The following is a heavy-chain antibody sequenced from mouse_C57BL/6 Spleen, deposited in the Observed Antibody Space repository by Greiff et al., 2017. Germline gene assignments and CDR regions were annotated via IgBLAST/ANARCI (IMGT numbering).Heavy chain of an antibody. CDR2: INPGSGGT. J-gene: IGHJ3*01. V-gene: IGHV1-54*01. CDR3: AREGGSSYFAY. CDR1: GYAFTNYL. D-gene: IGHD1-1*01. Sequence: VKVVESGAELVRPGTSVKVSCKASGYAFTNYLIEWVKQRPGQGLEWIGVINPGSGGTNYNEKFKGKATLTADKSSSTAYMQLSSLTSEDSAVYFCAREGGSSYFAYWGQGTLVTVSA.